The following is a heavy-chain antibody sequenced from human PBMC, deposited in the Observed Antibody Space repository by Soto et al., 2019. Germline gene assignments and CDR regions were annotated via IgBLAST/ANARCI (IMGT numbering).Heavy chain of an antibody. Sequence: GESLKISCGASGYSFPGFWIGWVRRMPGKGLEWLGIIFPGDSDTRYSPSFQGQVTISVDKSISTAYLQWSSLKASDTAMYYCARRGAGYNYDYWGQGTLVTVSS. CDR1: GYSFPGFW. CDR2: IFPGDSDT. D-gene: IGHD5-12*01. CDR3: ARRGAGYNYDY. V-gene: IGHV5-51*01. J-gene: IGHJ4*02.